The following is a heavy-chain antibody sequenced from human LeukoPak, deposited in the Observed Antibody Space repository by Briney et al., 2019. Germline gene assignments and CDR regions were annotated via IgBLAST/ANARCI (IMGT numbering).Heavy chain of an antibody. CDR3: AKDISRVVVTSFDY. V-gene: IGHV3-23*01. CDR1: GFTFSSYG. J-gene: IGHJ4*02. Sequence: GGTLRLSCAASGFTFSSYGMSWVRQAPGKGLEWVSAISGSGGSTYYADSVKGRFTISRDNSKNTLYLQMNGLRAEDTAVYYCAKDISRVVVTSFDYWGQGTLVTVSS. CDR2: ISGSGGST. D-gene: IGHD3-22*01.